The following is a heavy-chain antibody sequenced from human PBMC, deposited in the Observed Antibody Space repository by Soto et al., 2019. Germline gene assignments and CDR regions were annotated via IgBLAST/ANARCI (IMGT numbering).Heavy chain of an antibody. Sequence: GGSLRLSCAASGFTFSSYGMHWVRQAPGKGLEWVAVISYDGSNKYYADSVKGRFTISRDNSKNTLYLQMNSLRAEDTAVYYCAKDWRSDPGPDYWGQGTLVTVSS. CDR1: GFTFSSYG. CDR3: AKDWRSDPGPDY. V-gene: IGHV3-30*18. J-gene: IGHJ4*02. CDR2: ISYDGSNK.